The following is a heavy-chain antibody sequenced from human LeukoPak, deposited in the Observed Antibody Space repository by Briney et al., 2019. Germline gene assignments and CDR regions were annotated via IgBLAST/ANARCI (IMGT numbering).Heavy chain of an antibody. CDR2: IYYSGST. CDR3: ASLNYYDSSGYYPPFDY. Sequence: SETLSLTCAVYGGSFSSYYWSWIRQPPGKGLEWIGYIYYSGSTNYNPSLKSRVTISVDTSKNQFSLKLSSVTAADTAVYYCASLNYYDSSGYYPPFDYWGQGTLVTVSS. D-gene: IGHD3-22*01. J-gene: IGHJ4*02. CDR1: GGSFSSYY. V-gene: IGHV4-59*08.